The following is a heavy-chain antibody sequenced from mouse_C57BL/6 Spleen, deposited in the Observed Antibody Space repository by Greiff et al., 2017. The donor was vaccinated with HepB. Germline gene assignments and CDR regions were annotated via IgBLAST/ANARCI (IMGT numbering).Heavy chain of an antibody. CDR2: TDPANGNT. J-gene: IGHJ2*01. CDR3: RISKINA. D-gene: IGHD5-2*01. V-gene: IGHV14-3*02. Sequence: EVQLQQSGAELVKPAASLKLSCTASGYNIKDIYIHWVKQRPEKGLERIRRTDPANGNTKYDPKFQGKATITADTSSNTAYLQLSSLTSEDTAVYYGRISKINAWGQGTTLTVSS. CDR1: GYNIKDIY.